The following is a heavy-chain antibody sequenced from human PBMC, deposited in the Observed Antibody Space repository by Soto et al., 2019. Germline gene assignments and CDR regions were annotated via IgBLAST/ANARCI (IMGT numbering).Heavy chain of an antibody. Sequence: EVQLLESGGGLVQPGGSLRLSGAASGFTFSSYAMSWVRQAPGKGLEWVSAISGSGGSTYYADSVKGRFTISRDNSKNTLYLQMNSLRAEDTAVYYCANSARYYDILTGYPEYWGKGNLVTVCS. CDR3: ANSARYYDILTGYPEY. D-gene: IGHD3-9*01. J-gene: IGHJ4*02. V-gene: IGHV3-23*01. CDR1: GFTFSSYA. CDR2: ISGSGGST.